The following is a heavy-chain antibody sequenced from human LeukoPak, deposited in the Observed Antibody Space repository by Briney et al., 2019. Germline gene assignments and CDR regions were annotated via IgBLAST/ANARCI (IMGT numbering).Heavy chain of an antibody. J-gene: IGHJ4*02. V-gene: IGHV3-48*03. CDR3: ARGDYYDSESYYNPFDY. CDR1: GFTFSSYE. CDR2: ISSSGTTI. D-gene: IGHD3-10*01. Sequence: GGSLRLSCAASGFTFSSYEMNWVRQAPGKGLEWVSCISSSGTTIHYADSVKGRFTISRDNAKNSLFLQMNSLRAEDTAVYSCARGDYYDSESYYNPFDYWGQGTLVTVSS.